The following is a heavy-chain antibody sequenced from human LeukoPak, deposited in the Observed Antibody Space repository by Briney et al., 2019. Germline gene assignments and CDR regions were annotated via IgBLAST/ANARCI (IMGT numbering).Heavy chain of an antibody. CDR3: AKATPVGDYYYYGMDV. J-gene: IGHJ6*02. CDR2: ISWNSGSI. Sequence: GGSLRLSCAASGFTFDDYAMHWVRQAPGKGLEWVSGISWNSGSIGYADSVKGRLTISRDNAKNSLYLQMNSLRAEDTALYYCAKATPVGDYYYYGMDVWGQGTTVTVSS. V-gene: IGHV3-9*01. D-gene: IGHD3-10*01. CDR1: GFTFDDYA.